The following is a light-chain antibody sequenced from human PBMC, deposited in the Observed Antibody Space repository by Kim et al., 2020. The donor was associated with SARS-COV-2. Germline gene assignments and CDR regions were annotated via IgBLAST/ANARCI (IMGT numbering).Light chain of an antibody. CDR2: YDS. V-gene: IGLV3-21*04. CDR3: QVWDSSSDHPV. Sequence: PGKAAGITWGGNNIGSKSVHWYQQKPGQAPVLVIYYDSDRPSGIPERFPGSNSGNTATLTISRVEAGDEADYYCQVWDSSSDHPVFGGGTKLTVL. J-gene: IGLJ3*02. CDR1: NIGSKS.